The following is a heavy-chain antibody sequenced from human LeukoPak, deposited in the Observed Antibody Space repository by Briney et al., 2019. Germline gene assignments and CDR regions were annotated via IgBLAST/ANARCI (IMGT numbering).Heavy chain of an antibody. J-gene: IGHJ4*02. CDR3: ARKEVVIRPYFDY. CDR1: GFTFSSYG. CDR2: IWYDGSNK. D-gene: IGHD3-22*01. Sequence: GRSLRLSCAASGFTFSSYGMHWVRQAPGKGLEWVAVIWYDGSNKYYADSVKGRFTISRDNSKNTLYLQMNSLRAEDTAVYYCARKEVVIRPYFDYWGQGTLVTVSS. V-gene: IGHV3-33*01.